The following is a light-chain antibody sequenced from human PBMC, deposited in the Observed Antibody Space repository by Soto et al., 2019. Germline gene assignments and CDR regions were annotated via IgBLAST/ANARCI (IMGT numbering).Light chain of an antibody. CDR1: EKISSW. CDR2: KAS. Sequence: DIQMTQSPSTLSASVGDRVTITCRASEKISSWLAWYQQKPGKAPKLLMYKASSLESGVPSRFSGSGSGTEFTLTISSLQPDDFATYYCQQYNSPSYTFGQGTKLEIK. CDR3: QQYNSPSYT. J-gene: IGKJ2*01. V-gene: IGKV1-5*03.